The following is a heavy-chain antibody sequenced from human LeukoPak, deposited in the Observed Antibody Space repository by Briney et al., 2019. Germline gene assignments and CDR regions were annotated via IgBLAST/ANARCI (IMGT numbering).Heavy chain of an antibody. V-gene: IGHV3-21*05. CDR2: IGGGTGSGFI. J-gene: IGHJ4*02. CDR1: GFTFSSYS. D-gene: IGHD3-3*02. Sequence: GGSLRLSCAASGFTFSSYSMNWVRQAPGKGLEWLAYIGGGTGSGFIYYADSVKARFTISRDNAKDSLHLQMNSLRVEDSAVYYCVRDSNWSFDYWGQGTLVTVSS. CDR3: VRDSNWSFDY.